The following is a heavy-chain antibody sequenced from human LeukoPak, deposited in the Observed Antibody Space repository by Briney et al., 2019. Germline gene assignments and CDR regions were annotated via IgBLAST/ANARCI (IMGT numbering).Heavy chain of an antibody. V-gene: IGHV3-7*05. Sequence: GGSLRLSCAASGFTFSSYWMSWVRQAPGKGLEWVANIKQDGSVEYYVVSVKGRFTISRDNAKESLYLQMISLRAEDTAVYYCARIGYSSSSFDFWGQGTLVTVSS. CDR1: GFTFSSYW. J-gene: IGHJ4*02. CDR2: IKQDGSVE. D-gene: IGHD6-6*01. CDR3: ARIGYSSSSFDF.